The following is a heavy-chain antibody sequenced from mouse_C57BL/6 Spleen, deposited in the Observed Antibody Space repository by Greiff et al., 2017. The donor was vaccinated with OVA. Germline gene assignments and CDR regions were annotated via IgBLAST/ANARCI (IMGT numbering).Heavy chain of an antibody. V-gene: IGHV1-5*01. CDR2: IYPGNSDT. CDR1: GYTFTSYW. J-gene: IGHJ2*01. Sequence: EVQLQQSGTVLARPGASVKMSCKTSGYTFTSYWMHWVKQRPGQGLEWIGAIYPGNSDTSYNQKFKGKAKLTAVTSASTAYMELSSLTNEDSAVYYGTRVYGNYGYYFDYWGQGTTLTVSS. CDR3: TRVYGNYGYYFDY. D-gene: IGHD2-1*01.